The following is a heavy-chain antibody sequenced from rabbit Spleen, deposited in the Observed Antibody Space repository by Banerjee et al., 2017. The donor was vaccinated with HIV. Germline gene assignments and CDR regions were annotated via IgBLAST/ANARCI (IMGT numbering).Heavy chain of an antibody. CDR1: GIDFSSYYY. CDR2: INIVTGKS. CDR3: ARDLVAVIGWNFGW. D-gene: IGHD1-1*01. V-gene: IGHV1S45*01. Sequence: QQQLEESGGGLVKPGGTLTLTCKASGIDFSSYYYMCWVRQAPGKGLEWIGCINIVTGKSVYASWATGRFTMSRTSSTTVTLRIASLTAADTATYFCARDLVAVIGWNFGWWGPGTLVTVS. J-gene: IGHJ4*01.